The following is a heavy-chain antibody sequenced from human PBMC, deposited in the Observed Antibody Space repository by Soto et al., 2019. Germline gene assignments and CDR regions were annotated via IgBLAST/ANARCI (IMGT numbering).Heavy chain of an antibody. CDR3: AMPDGTRGYSYGYGY. CDR1: GFTFSSYS. V-gene: IGHV3-48*02. CDR2: ISSSSSTI. Sequence: GGSLRLSCAASGFTFSSYSMNWVRQAPGKGLEWVSYISSSSSTIYYADFVKGRFTISRDNAKNSLYLKMNSLRDEETAVYYCAMPDGTRGYSYGYGYWGQGTLVTVSS. J-gene: IGHJ4*02. D-gene: IGHD5-18*01.